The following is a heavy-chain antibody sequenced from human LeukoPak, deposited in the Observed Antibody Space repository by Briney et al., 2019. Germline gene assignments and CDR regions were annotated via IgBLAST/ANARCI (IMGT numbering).Heavy chain of an antibody. V-gene: IGHV3-23*01. J-gene: IGHJ6*02. D-gene: IGHD2-15*01. CDR3: AKAPPAATNYYYGMDV. CDR2: VSGRGDGT. CDR1: GFTFNNYA. Sequence: GGSLRLSCAASGFTFNNYAMTWVRQAPGKGLEWVSAVSGRGDGTYCANSVKGRFTISRDNSKNTLYLEMNSLRAEDTAVYHCAKAPPAATNYYYGMDVWGQGTTVTVSS.